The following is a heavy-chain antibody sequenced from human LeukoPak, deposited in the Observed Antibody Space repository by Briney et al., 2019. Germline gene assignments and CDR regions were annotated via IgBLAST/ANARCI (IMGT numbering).Heavy chain of an antibody. D-gene: IGHD4-11*01. CDR2: INHSGST. J-gene: IGHJ4*02. V-gene: IGHV4-34*01. CDR3: ARHSDDGNHVDY. Sequence: PSETLSLTCAVYGGSFSGYYWSWIRQPPGKGLEWIGEINHSGSTNYNPSLKSRVTISVDTSKNQFSLKLRSVTAADTALYYCARHSDDGNHVDYWGQGILVTVSS. CDR1: GGSFSGYY.